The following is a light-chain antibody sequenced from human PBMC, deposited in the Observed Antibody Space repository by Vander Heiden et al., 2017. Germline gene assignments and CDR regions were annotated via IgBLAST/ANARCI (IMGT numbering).Light chain of an antibody. CDR3: QQLNSYPRFT. CDR1: KGISSN. CDR2: AES. V-gene: IGKV1-9*01. Sequence: DIQLTQPPSLLSASVGDTATTTCRASKGISSNLAWYQQKPGKAPKLLIYAESTLQSGGPSRFSGSGAGTEVTLTISSMQPEDVATYYCQQLNSYPRFTFGPGTKVDIK. J-gene: IGKJ3*01.